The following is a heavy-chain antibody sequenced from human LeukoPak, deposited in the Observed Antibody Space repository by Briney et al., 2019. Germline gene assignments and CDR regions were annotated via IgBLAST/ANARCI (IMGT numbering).Heavy chain of an antibody. CDR1: GFTFSSYG. V-gene: IGHV3-33*06. CDR3: AKDTGWLQLLYHFDY. Sequence: PGRSLRLSCAASGFTFSSYGMHWVRQAPGKGLEWVAVIWYDGSNKYYADSVKGRFTISRDNSKNTLYLQMNSLRAEDTAVYYCAKDTGWLQLLYHFDYWGQGTLVTVSS. J-gene: IGHJ4*02. CDR2: IWYDGSNK. D-gene: IGHD5-24*01.